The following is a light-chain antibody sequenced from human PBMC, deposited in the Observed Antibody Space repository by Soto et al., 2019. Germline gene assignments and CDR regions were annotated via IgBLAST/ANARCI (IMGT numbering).Light chain of an antibody. CDR3: QQYGSSRET. V-gene: IGKV3-20*01. J-gene: IGKJ1*01. Sequence: IVRTQSPDPLSVSPGERATLSCRASQSVRGNLAWYQQKPGQAPRLLIYGASSRATGIPDRFSGSGSGTDFTLTISRLEPEDFSVYYCQQYGSSRETFGQGTKVDIK. CDR2: GAS. CDR1: QSVRGN.